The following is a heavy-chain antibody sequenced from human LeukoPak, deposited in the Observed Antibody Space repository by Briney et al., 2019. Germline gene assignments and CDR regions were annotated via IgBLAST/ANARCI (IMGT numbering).Heavy chain of an antibody. CDR3: VRDRELTY. D-gene: IGHD1-26*01. Sequence: SETLSLTCTVSGGSVSGGSYYWSWIRQPPGKGLEWIGHIHYSGNTNYNPSLKSRITISVDTSKNQFSLKLTSVTAADTAVYYCVRDRELTYWGQGTLVTVSS. CDR2: IHYSGNT. V-gene: IGHV4-61*01. J-gene: IGHJ4*02. CDR1: GGSVSGGSYY.